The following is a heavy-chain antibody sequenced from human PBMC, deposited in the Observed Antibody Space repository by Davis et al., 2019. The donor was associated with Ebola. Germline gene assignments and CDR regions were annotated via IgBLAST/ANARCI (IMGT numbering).Heavy chain of an antibody. CDR2: IIPIFGTA. D-gene: IGHD3-3*01. J-gene: IGHJ6*03. CDR1: GGTFSSYA. CDR3: ARTRFLEETGEYMDV. Sequence: SVKVSCKASGGTFSSYAISWVRQAPGQGLEWMGGIIPIFGTANYAQKFQGRVTITADESTSTAYMELSSLRSEDTAVYYCARTRFLEETGEYMDVWGQGTTVTVSS. V-gene: IGHV1-69*13.